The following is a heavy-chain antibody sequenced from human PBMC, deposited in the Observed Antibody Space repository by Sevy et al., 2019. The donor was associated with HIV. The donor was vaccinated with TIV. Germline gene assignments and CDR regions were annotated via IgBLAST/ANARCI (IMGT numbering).Heavy chain of an antibody. V-gene: IGHV3-15*01. CDR3: TLEGLYVTDGSCYSEFFDS. CDR2: NKSLTDGRTI. CDR1: GFRVTHVW. J-gene: IGHJ4*02. Sequence: GGSLRLSCVNFGFRVTHVWMSRVRQAPGKRLEWVGRNKSLTDGRTIDYAPPLKGRFTISRAESKNTIYLQMSSLKIEDTAVYYCTLEGLYVTDGSCYSEFFDSWGQGTLVTVSS. D-gene: IGHD2-15*01.